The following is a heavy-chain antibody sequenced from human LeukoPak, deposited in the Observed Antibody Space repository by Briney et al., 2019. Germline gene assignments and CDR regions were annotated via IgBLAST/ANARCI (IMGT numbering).Heavy chain of an antibody. Sequence: ASVKVSCKASGYTFTSYAMNWVRQAPGQGLEWMGWINTNTGNPTYAQGFTGRFVFSLDTSVSTAYLQISSLKAEGTAVYYCARELDDILTGYSIHSVGAIGTIDYWGQGTLVTVSS. CDR3: ARELDDILTGYSIHSVGAIGTIDY. V-gene: IGHV7-4-1*02. CDR1: GYTFTSYA. J-gene: IGHJ4*02. D-gene: IGHD3-9*01. CDR2: INTNTGNP.